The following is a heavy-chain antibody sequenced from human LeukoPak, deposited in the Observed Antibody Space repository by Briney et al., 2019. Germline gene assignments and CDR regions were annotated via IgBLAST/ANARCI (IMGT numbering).Heavy chain of an antibody. CDR2: TKPDGSAA. CDR1: RFTFRNYW. D-gene: IGHD2-8*02. V-gene: IGHV3-7*01. CDR3: ARDGGVSTNFDY. J-gene: IGHJ4*02. Sequence: GGSLRLSCAASRFTFRNYWMGGVRQAPGKGLDWVANTKPDGSAAYYEGSVRGRVNNSRDNANNLLYLQMNSQRAEDTAVYYCARDGGVSTNFDYWGQGTLVTVSS.